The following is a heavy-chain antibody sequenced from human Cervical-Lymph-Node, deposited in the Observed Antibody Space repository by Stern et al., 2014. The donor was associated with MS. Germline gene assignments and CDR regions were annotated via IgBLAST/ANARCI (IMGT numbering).Heavy chain of an antibody. CDR3: ARATSDYIWGTYRFLDS. J-gene: IGHJ4*02. D-gene: IGHD3-16*02. CDR1: GGTISNYI. CDR2: IIPMFGIA. Sequence: QVQLVESGAEVKKPGSSVKVSCKASGGTISNYIIGWVRQAPGQGLAWMGGIIPMFGIANYAEKFQDRVTITADESTSTAYMDLSSLRSEDTAVYYCARATSDYIWGTYRFLDSWGQGTLVIVSS. V-gene: IGHV1-69*01.